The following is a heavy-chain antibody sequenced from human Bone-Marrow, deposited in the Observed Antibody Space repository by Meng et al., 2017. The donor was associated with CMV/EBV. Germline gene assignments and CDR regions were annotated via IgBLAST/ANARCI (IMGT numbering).Heavy chain of an antibody. CDR3: ASKGDYLGN. J-gene: IGHJ4*02. D-gene: IGHD4-17*01. CDR1: GFILSDNY. CDR2: VKQDGSEK. V-gene: IGHV3-7*01. Sequence: GESLKISCAASGFILSDNYMNWIRQAPGKGLEWVANVKQDGSEKYYVDSVKGRFTISRDNAKNSLYLQMNSLRAEDTAVYYCASKGDYLGNWGQGTLVTVSS.